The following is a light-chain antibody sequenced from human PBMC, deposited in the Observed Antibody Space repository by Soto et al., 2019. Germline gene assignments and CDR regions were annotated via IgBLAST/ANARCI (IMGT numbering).Light chain of an antibody. J-gene: IGKJ5*01. V-gene: IGKV3-20*01. CDR3: QQYGSSPRT. CDR1: QTVSNNY. CDR2: GAS. Sequence: EIVLTQSPGTLSLSPGDRATLSCRASQTVSNNYLAWCQQKPGQAPRVIMYGASSRATGIPDRFSGSGSGTDFTLTISRLEPEDFAVYYCQQYGSSPRTFGQGTRLEIK.